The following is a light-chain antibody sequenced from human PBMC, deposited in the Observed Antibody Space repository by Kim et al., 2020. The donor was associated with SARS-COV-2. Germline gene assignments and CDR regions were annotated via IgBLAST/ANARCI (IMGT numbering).Light chain of an antibody. CDR3: QQYRTYPWT. Sequence: DVQMTQSPSTLSASVGDRVTITCRASRNIDTYLAWYQQKPGKAPKLLIYMASNLKSGVPSTFSGSGSGTEFTLIISNRQPDDFATYYCQQYRTYPWTFGQGTKVDIK. V-gene: IGKV1-5*03. J-gene: IGKJ1*01. CDR2: MAS. CDR1: RNIDTY.